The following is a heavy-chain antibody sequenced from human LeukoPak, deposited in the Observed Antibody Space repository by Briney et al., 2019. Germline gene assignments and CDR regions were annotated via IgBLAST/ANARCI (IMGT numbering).Heavy chain of an antibody. CDR3: AKLNDNYYYYGMDV. CDR2: ISGSGGST. CDR1: GFTFSSYA. V-gene: IGHV3-23*01. D-gene: IGHD2-8*01. Sequence: GGSLRLSCAASGFTFSSYAMSWVRQAPGKGLEWVSAISGSGGSTYYADSVKGWFTISRDNSKNTLYLQMNGLRAEDTAVYYCAKLNDNYYYYGMDVWGQGTTVTVSS. J-gene: IGHJ6*02.